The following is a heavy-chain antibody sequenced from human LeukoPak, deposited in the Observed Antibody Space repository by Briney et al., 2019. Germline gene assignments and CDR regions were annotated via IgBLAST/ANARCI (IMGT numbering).Heavy chain of an antibody. CDR3: ARSPPYYYDSSGYYYSY. Sequence: GGSLRLSCAASGFTFSSYSMNWVRQAPGKGLEWVSSISSSSSYIYYADSVKGRFTISRDNAKNSLYLQMNSLRAEDTAVYYCARSPPYYYDSSGYYYSYWGQGTLVTVSS. CDR1: GFTFSSYS. V-gene: IGHV3-21*01. J-gene: IGHJ4*02. D-gene: IGHD3-22*01. CDR2: ISSSSSYI.